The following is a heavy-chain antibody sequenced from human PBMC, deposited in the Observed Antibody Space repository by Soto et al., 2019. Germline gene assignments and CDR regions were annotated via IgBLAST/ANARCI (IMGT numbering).Heavy chain of an antibody. CDR2: INPSGGTA. D-gene: IGHD3-22*01. CDR3: AKDLVRYDFSGYYFHAGEYFQE. Sequence: ASVKVSCKASGYTFTSYYMHWVRQAPGQGLEWMGRINPSGGTASYAQKFQGRVTITADESTSTAYMELSSLGDEDTALYYCAKDLVRYDFSGYYFHAGEYFQEWGQGTLVTVSS. V-gene: IGHV1-46*01. J-gene: IGHJ1*01. CDR1: GYTFTSYY.